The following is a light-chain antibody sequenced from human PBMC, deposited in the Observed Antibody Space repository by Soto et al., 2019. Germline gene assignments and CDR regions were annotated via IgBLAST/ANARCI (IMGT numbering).Light chain of an antibody. Sequence: DIQMTQSPSSLSASVGDRVTITCRASQSISSYLNWYQQKPGKAPKLLIYAASSLQSGVPSRFSGSGSGTDFTLTISSLQPEDVATYYCQQSYSTPYTFGQGPKLEI. V-gene: IGKV1-39*01. J-gene: IGKJ2*01. CDR2: AAS. CDR3: QQSYSTPYT. CDR1: QSISSY.